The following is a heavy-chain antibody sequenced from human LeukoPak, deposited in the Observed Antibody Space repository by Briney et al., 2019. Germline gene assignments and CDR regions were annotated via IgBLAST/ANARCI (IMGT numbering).Heavy chain of an antibody. CDR1: GGTFSSYA. V-gene: IGHV1-69*05. CDR2: IIPIFGTA. Sequence: SAKVSCKASGGTFSSYAISWVRQAPGQGLEWMGRIIPIFGTANYAQKFQGRVTITTDESTSTAYMELSSLRSEDTAVYYCARDPRKSSSSLDYWGQGTLVTVSS. CDR3: ARDPRKSSSSLDY. D-gene: IGHD6-6*01. J-gene: IGHJ4*02.